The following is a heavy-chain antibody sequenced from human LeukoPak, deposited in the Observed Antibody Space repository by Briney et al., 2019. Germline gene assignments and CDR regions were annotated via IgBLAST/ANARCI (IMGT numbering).Heavy chain of an antibody. J-gene: IGHJ4*02. D-gene: IGHD2-2*01. CDR1: GYSFTSYW. CDR3: ARLSPNCSSSSCYYDY. CDR2: IYPGDSDT. V-gene: IGHV5-51*01. Sequence: GAGPQTSCKGSGYSFTSYWIGWLRQKPGKGVEWMGIIYPGDSDTRYSPSFQGQVTISADKSINTSYLQWSTLNASDTATYYCARLSPNCSSSSCYYDYWGQGTLVTVSS.